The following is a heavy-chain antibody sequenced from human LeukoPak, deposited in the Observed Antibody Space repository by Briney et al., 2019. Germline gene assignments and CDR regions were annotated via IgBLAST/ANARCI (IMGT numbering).Heavy chain of an antibody. V-gene: IGHV3-7*01. Sequence: GGSLRLSCAASGFTFSSYWMSWVRQAPGKGLEWVANIKKDGSEKYYVDSVKGRFTISRDNAKNSLYLQMNSLRAEDTAVYYCARDPYRIVVVPHYFDYWGQGTLVTVSS. CDR1: GFTFSSYW. D-gene: IGHD3-22*01. CDR2: IKKDGSEK. J-gene: IGHJ4*02. CDR3: ARDPYRIVVVPHYFDY.